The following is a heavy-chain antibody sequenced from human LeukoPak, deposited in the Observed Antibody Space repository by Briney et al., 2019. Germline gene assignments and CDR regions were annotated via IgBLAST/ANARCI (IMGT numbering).Heavy chain of an antibody. CDR2: ISYDGSNK. CDR3: AKDGGGYGTHFDY. CDR1: GFTFGSYG. V-gene: IGHV3-30*18. D-gene: IGHD4-17*01. J-gene: IGHJ4*02. Sequence: PGGSLRLSCAASGFTFGSYGMHWVRQAPGKGLEWVAVISYDGSNKYYADSVKGRFTISRDNSKNTLYLQMNSLRAEDTAVYYCAKDGGGYGTHFDYWGQGTLVTVSS.